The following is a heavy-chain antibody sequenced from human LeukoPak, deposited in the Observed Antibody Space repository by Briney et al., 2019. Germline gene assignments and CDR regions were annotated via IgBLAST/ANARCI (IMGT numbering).Heavy chain of an antibody. CDR1: GGTFSSYA. Sequence: SVKVSCKASGGTFSSYAISWVRQAPGQGLEWMGGIIPIFGTANYAQKFQGRVTITADESTSTAYMELSSLRSEDTAVYYCARDWLVPAASYYYYGMDVWGQGTTVTVSS. J-gene: IGHJ6*02. CDR2: IIPIFGTA. V-gene: IGHV1-69*13. CDR3: ARDWLVPAASYYYYGMDV. D-gene: IGHD2-2*01.